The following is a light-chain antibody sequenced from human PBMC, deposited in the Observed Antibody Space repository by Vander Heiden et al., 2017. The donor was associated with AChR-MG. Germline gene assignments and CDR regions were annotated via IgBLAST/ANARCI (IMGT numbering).Light chain of an antibody. CDR2: EDS. V-gene: IGLV3-10*01. CDR1: ALPKKKD. Sequence: SYELTQPPSASVPPGQTARITCSGDALPKKKDACWYQKKSGQAPVLVIYEDSKRPSGIPERFSGSSAGTMATLTISGAQVEDEADYYCYSTDSSAMGVFGGGTKLTVL. CDR3: YSTDSSAMGV. J-gene: IGLJ2*01.